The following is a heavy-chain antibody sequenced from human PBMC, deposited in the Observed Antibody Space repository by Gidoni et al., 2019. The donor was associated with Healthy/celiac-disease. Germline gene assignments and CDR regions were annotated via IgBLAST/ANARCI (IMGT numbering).Heavy chain of an antibody. J-gene: IGHJ5*02. CDR1: GFTFSSYG. D-gene: IGHD6-13*01. CDR2: IWYDGSNK. CDR3: AREKLAAAGTGWFDP. Sequence: QVQLVESGGGVVQPGRSLRLSCAASGFTFSSYGMHWVRQAPGKGLEWVAVIWYDGSNKYYADSVKGRFTISRDNSKNTLYLQMNSLRAEDTAVYYCAREKLAAAGTGWFDPWGQGTLVTVSS. V-gene: IGHV3-33*01.